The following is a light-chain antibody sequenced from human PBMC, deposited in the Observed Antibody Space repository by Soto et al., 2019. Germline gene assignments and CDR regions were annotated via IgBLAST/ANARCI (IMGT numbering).Light chain of an antibody. V-gene: IGLV7-46*01. CDR1: TGAVTTDHY. Sequence: QAVVTQEPSLTVSPGGTVTLTCGSNTGAVTTDHYPYWFQQKPGQAPRTLIWDTSNKHSWTPARFSGSLLGGQAALTLSGAQPADEAEYSCLLSYTGTWVFGGGTKLTVL. J-gene: IGLJ3*02. CDR3: LLSYTGTWV. CDR2: DTS.